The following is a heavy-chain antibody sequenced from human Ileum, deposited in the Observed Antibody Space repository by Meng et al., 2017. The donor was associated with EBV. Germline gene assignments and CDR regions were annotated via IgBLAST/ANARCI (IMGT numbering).Heavy chain of an antibody. CDR1: GDSISSDIW. Sequence: QVQLQESGPGVVKPWGTLSLTCTVSGDSISSDIWWSWVRQPPGKVLEWIGDVYHRGDTNYNPSLKSRVDISVDKSKNQFYLSLFSVTAADTAVYYCGRDQGRELINHWGQGTLVTVSS. CDR3: GRDQGRELINH. D-gene: IGHD1-7*01. CDR2: VYHRGDT. J-gene: IGHJ4*02. V-gene: IGHV4-4*02.